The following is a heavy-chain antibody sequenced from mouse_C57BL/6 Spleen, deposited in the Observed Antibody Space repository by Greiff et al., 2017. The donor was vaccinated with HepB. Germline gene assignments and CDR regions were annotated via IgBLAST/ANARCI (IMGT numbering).Heavy chain of an antibody. CDR2: ISSGGSYT. D-gene: IGHD4-1*01. Sequence: EVKLVESGGDLVKPGGSLKLSCAASGFTFSSYGMSWVRQTPDKRLEWVATISSGGSYTYYPDSVKGRFTISRDNAKNTLYLQMSSLKSEDTAMYYCARLGPGGYWGQGTTLTVSS. J-gene: IGHJ2*01. CDR3: ARLGPGGY. CDR1: GFTFSSYG. V-gene: IGHV5-6*01.